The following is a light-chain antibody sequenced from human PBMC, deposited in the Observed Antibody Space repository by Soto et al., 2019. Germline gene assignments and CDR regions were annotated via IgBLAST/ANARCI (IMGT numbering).Light chain of an antibody. CDR2: DVS. CDR3: SSYTTSSTPCV. J-gene: IGLJ1*01. CDR1: SSDVGGYDY. V-gene: IGLV2-14*03. Sequence: QSVLTQPASVSGSPGQSIIISCTGTSSDVGGYDYVSWYQHHPGKAPKLIICDVSDRPSGVSNRFSGSKSGNTASLTIFGLQAEDEGDYYCSSYTTSSTPCVFGTGTKVTVL.